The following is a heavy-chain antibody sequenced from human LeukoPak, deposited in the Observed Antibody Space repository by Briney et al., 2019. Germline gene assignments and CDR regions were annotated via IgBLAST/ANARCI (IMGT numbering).Heavy chain of an antibody. CDR1: GFTFSSYA. Sequence: GGSLRLSCAASGFTFSSYAMSWVRQAPGKGLEWVSAISGSGGSTYYADSVKGRFTISRDNSKNTLYLQMNSLRAEDTAVYYCAKDLHYSTERVLTATGVDYWGQGTLVTVSS. CDR3: AKDLHYSTERVLTATGVDY. D-gene: IGHD2-21*02. V-gene: IGHV3-23*01. CDR2: ISGSGGST. J-gene: IGHJ4*02.